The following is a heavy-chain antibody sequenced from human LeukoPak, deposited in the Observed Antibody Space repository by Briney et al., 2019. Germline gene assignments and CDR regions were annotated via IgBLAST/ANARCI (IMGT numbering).Heavy chain of an antibody. Sequence: GASVKVSCKASGFTFTSYGFSWVQQAPGQGLEWMGWMNPNSGNTGYAQKFQGRVTMTRNTSISTAYMELSSLRSEDTAVYYCARGLNFDYWGQGTLVTVSS. CDR1: GFTFTSYG. CDR3: ARGLNFDY. CDR2: MNPNSGNT. J-gene: IGHJ4*02. V-gene: IGHV1-8*02.